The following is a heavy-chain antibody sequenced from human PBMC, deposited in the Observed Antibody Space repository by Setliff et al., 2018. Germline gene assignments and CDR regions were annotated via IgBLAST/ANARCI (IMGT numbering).Heavy chain of an antibody. Sequence: GGSLRLSCAASGFTFSDYYMNWVRQAPGKGLEWVSSISSSSGYIYYADSVKGRFTISRDNARNSLYLQMNSLRAEDTAVYYCAKADFDPTWIQLWLPYFDYWGQGTLVTVSS. CDR1: GFTFSDYY. J-gene: IGHJ4*02. D-gene: IGHD5-18*01. V-gene: IGHV3-21*04. CDR2: ISSSSGYI. CDR3: AKADFDPTWIQLWLPYFDY.